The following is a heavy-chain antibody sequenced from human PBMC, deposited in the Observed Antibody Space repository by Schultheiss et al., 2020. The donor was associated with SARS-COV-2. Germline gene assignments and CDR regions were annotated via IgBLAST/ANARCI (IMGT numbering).Heavy chain of an antibody. CDR1: GGSFSDHY. CDR3: AREEGYCSSTSCQGAFDI. V-gene: IGHV4-34*01. CDR2: VTHSGST. J-gene: IGHJ3*02. Sequence: SQTLSLTCAVSGGSFSDHYCTWIRQSPGKGLEYIGEVTHSGSTDYNPSLKSRVTISVDTSKNQFSLKLSSVTAADTAVYYCAREEGYCSSTSCQGAFDIWGQGTMVTVSS. D-gene: IGHD2-2*01.